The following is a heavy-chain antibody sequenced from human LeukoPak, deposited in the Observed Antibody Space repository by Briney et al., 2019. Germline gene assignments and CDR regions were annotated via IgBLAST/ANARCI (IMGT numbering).Heavy chain of an antibody. Sequence: GESLKISCKGSGYSFTSYWIGWVRQMPGKGLEWMGITYPGDSDTRYSPSFQGQVTISADKSISTAYLQWSSLKASDTAMYYCARHGGYCSSTSCYASWFDPWGQGTLVTVSS. D-gene: IGHD2-2*03. CDR3: ARHGGYCSSTSCYASWFDP. CDR2: TYPGDSDT. CDR1: GYSFTSYW. V-gene: IGHV5-51*01. J-gene: IGHJ5*02.